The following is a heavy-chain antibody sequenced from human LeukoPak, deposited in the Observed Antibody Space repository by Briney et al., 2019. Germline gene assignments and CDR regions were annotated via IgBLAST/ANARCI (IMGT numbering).Heavy chain of an antibody. CDR1: GGSISSGGYY. J-gene: IGHJ4*02. CDR3: ARHEPLFPYSGIDY. V-gene: IGHV4-61*08. Sequence: PSQTLSLTCTVSGGSISSGGYYWSWIRQPPGKGLEWIGYIYYSGSTNYNPSLKSRVTISVDTSKNQFSLKLSSVTAADTAVYYCARHEPLFPYSGIDYWGQGTLVTVSS. D-gene: IGHD1-26*01. CDR2: IYYSGST.